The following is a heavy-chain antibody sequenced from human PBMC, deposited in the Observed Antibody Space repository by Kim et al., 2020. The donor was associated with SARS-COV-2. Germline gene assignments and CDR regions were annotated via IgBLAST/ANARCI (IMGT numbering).Heavy chain of an antibody. J-gene: IGHJ6*02. V-gene: IGHV3-43*01. Sequence: GGSLRLSCAASGFTFDDYAMHWVRQPPGKGLEWVSFINWDGKTTFYADFVKGRFTISRDNSKNSLYLQMNSLTTEDTAFYYCAKAKAVTGTTLGMDVWGQGTTVTVSS. CDR2: INWDGKTT. CDR3: AKAKAVTGTTLGMDV. D-gene: IGHD6-19*01. CDR1: GFTFDDYA.